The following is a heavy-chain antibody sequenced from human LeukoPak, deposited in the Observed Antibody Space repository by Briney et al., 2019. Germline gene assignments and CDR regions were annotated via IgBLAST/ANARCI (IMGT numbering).Heavy chain of an antibody. Sequence: GGXLRLSCAASGFTFSSYAMSWVRQAPGKGLEGVSAISGSGGSTYYADSVKGRFTISRDNSKNTLYLQMNSLRAEDTAVYYCAKAYTYYYDSSGHYWGQGTLVTVSS. CDR3: AKAYTYYYDSSGHY. J-gene: IGHJ4*02. D-gene: IGHD3-22*01. CDR1: GFTFSSYA. CDR2: ISGSGGST. V-gene: IGHV3-23*01.